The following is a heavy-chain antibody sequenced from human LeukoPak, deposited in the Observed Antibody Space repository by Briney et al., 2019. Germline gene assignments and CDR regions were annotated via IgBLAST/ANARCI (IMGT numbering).Heavy chain of an antibody. V-gene: IGHV3-74*01. CDR3: ARVPGVYYDRLTGYGSGWFDP. D-gene: IGHD3-9*01. CDR2: IYNDGSST. J-gene: IGHJ5*02. Sequence: GGSLRLSCAASGFTFSHYWMHWVRQAPGKGLVWVSRIYNDGSSTSYADSVKGRFTISRDNAKSTLYLQMNSLRAEDTAVYYCARVPGVYYDRLTGYGSGWFDPWGQGTLVTVSS. CDR1: GFTFSHYW.